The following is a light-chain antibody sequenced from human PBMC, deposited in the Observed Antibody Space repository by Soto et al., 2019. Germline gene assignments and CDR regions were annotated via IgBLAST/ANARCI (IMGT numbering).Light chain of an antibody. CDR2: DVS. CDR1: SSDIGTYNY. J-gene: IGLJ2*01. Sequence: QSALTQPASVSGSPGQSITISCTGTSSDIGTYNYVSWYQHHPGKVPKLMIYDVSNRPSGVSNRVSGSKSGNPASLTISGLQAEDEADYYCSSYSSSSTLLLFGGGTKLTVL. CDR3: SSYSSSSTLLL. V-gene: IGLV2-14*01.